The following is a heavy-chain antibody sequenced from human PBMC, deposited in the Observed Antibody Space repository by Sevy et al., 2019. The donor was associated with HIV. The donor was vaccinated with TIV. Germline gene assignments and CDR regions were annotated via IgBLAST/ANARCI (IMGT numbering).Heavy chain of an antibody. V-gene: IGHV4-39*07. J-gene: IGHJ5*02. CDR3: ARAGSSSGYNWFDP. CDR1: GGSINSFNYY. CDR2: VYYSGST. D-gene: IGHD6-6*01. Sequence: SETLSLTCTVSGGSINSFNYYWDWIRQSPGKGLEWIGSVYYSGSTYYNPSLQSRVTISVDTSKNQFSLKLSSVTAADTAVYYCARAGSSSGYNWFDPWGQGTLVTVSS.